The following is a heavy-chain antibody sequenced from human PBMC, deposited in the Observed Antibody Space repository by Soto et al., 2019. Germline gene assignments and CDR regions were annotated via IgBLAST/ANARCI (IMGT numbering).Heavy chain of an antibody. CDR2: IYYSGST. V-gene: IGHV4-30-4*01. J-gene: IGHJ3*02. D-gene: IGHD1-26*01. CDR1: GGSISSGDYY. CDR3: ARVASGSGSYLGAFDI. Sequence: QVQLQESGPGLVKPSQTLSLTCTVSGGSISSGDYYWSWIRQPPGKGLEWIGYIYYSGSTYYNPSLKSRVTISVDTSKNQFSLKLSSVTAADTAVYYCARVASGSGSYLGAFDIWGQGTMVTVSS.